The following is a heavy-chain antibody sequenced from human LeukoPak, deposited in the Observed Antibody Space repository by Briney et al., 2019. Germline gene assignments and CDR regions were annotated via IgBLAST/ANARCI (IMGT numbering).Heavy chain of an antibody. CDR2: IYYSGST. Sequence: SETLSLTCTVSGGSISSYYWSWIRRPPGKGLEWIGYIYYSGSTNYNPSLKSRVTISVDTSKNQFSLKLSSVTAADTAVYYCARGLVYGHFDYWGQGTLVTVSS. V-gene: IGHV4-59*01. J-gene: IGHJ4*02. CDR1: GGSISSYY. CDR3: ARGLVYGHFDY. D-gene: IGHD3-9*01.